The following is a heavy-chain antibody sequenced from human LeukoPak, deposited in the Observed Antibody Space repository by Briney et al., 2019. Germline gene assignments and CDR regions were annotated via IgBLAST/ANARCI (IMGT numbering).Heavy chain of an antibody. J-gene: IGHJ3*02. D-gene: IGHD1-26*01. CDR1: GFIFSDHY. CDR3: ASPVGATTVRAFDI. Sequence: GGSLRLSCAASGFIFSDHYMDWVRQAPGKGLEWVGRTRNEANIYTTRYAASVKGRFTISRGDSKNSLYLQMNSLKTEDTAVYYCASPVGATTVRAFDIWGQGTMVTVSS. V-gene: IGHV3-72*01. CDR2: TRNEANIYTT.